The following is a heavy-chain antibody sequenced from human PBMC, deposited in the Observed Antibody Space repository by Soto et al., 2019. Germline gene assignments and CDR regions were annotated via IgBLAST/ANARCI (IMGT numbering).Heavy chain of an antibody. V-gene: IGHV4-39*01. J-gene: IGHJ4*02. CDR3: ARLSRYCTGCSCYPEDFDY. CDR2: IFYSGSA. CDR1: GGSISSSSYY. D-gene: IGHD2-15*01. Sequence: PSETLSLTCTVSGGSISSSSYYWGWIRQPPGKGLEWIGSIFYSGSAYYTPSLKSRVTISVDTSKNQFSLKLSSVTAADTAVYYCARLSRYCTGCSCYPEDFDYWGQGTLVTVSS.